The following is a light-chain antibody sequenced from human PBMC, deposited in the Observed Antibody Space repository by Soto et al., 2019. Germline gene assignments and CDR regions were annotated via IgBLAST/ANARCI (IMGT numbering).Light chain of an antibody. CDR3: QQYGSSPRLT. Sequence: EIVLTQSPGTLSLSPGERATLSCRASQSVSSSYLAWYQQKPGQAPGLLIYGASSRATGIPDRFSGSGSGTDFTLTISRLEPEDFAVYYCQQYGSSPRLTFGGGTKVDI. V-gene: IGKV3-20*01. CDR1: QSVSSSY. CDR2: GAS. J-gene: IGKJ4*01.